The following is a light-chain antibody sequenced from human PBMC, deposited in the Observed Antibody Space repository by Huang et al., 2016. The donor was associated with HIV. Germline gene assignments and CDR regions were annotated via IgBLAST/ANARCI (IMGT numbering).Light chain of an antibody. V-gene: IGKV3-15*01. J-gene: IGKJ5*01. Sequence: EIVMTQSPDTLSVSPGKRVSLSCRASQSGEDNLAWYQQKPGQATRLLVYGASTRATGVPVRFSGSGSGTEFTLTITNLQSEDFASYYCQQYNNWFTFGQGTRLEI. CDR1: QSGEDN. CDR2: GAS. CDR3: QQYNNWFT.